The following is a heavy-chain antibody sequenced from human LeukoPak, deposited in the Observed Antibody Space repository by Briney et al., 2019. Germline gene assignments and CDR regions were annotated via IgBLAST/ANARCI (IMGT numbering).Heavy chain of an antibody. CDR3: ARGIVGAIYDAFDI. J-gene: IGHJ3*02. D-gene: IGHD1-26*01. Sequence: PSETLSLTRNVSGGSISTYHWSWLRQPPGKGLEWIGYMYYSERTDYNPSLKSRVIISIDTSKNQFSLKLSSVAAADTALYYCARGIVGAIYDAFDIWGQGTMVTVSP. CDR1: GGSISTYH. V-gene: IGHV4-59*01. CDR2: MYYSERT.